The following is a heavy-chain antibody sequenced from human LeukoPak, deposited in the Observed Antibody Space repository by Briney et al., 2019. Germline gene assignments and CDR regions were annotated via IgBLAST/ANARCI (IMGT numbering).Heavy chain of an antibody. CDR2: ISYSGST. V-gene: IGHV4-59*08. Sequence: PSETLPLTCTVSGGSISSHYWSWIRQPPGKGLEWIGYISYSGSTNYNPSLKSRVNISVDTSKNQFSLKLSSVTAADTAVYYCARDDYGDYFDNWGQGTLVTVSS. CDR3: ARDDYGDYFDN. D-gene: IGHD4-17*01. J-gene: IGHJ4*02. CDR1: GGSISSHY.